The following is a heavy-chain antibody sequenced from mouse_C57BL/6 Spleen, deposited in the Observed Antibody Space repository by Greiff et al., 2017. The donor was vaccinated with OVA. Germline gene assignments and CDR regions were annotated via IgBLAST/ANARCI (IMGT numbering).Heavy chain of an antibody. CDR3: ARGTANWDYFDY. CDR1: GYTFTSYW. D-gene: IGHD4-1*01. Sequence: QVQLQQSGAELVKPGASVKLSCKASGYTFTSYWMHWVKQRPGQGLEWIGMIHPNSGSTNYNEKFKSKATLTVDKSSSTAYMQLSSLTSEDSAVYYCARGTANWDYFDYWGQGTTLTVSS. CDR2: IHPNSGST. V-gene: IGHV1-64*01. J-gene: IGHJ2*01.